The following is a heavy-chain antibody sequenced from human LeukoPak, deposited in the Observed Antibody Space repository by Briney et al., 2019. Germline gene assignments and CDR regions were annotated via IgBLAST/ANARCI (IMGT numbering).Heavy chain of an antibody. D-gene: IGHD6-19*01. J-gene: IGHJ3*02. CDR2: ISGSGGGT. CDR3: ARDPIAVAGTGAFDI. Sequence: GGSLRLSCAASGFTFSSYAMSWVRQAPGKGLEWVSAISGSGGGTYYADSVKGRFTISRDNSKNTLYLQMNSLRAEDTAVYYCARDPIAVAGTGAFDIWGQGTMVTVSS. CDR1: GFTFSSYA. V-gene: IGHV3-23*01.